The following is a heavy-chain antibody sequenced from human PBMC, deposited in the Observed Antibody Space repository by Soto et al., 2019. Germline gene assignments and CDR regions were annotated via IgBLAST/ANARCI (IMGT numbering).Heavy chain of an antibody. CDR1: GGTFSSYA. J-gene: IGHJ6*03. CDR3: ARIKVSGDYYYYYYMDV. CDR2: IIPIFGTA. Sequence: SVKVSCKASGGTFSSYAISWVRQAPGQGLEWMGGIIPIFGTANYAQKFQGRVTITTDASTSTAYMELRSLRSDDTAVYYCARIKVSGDYYYYYYMDVWGKGTTVTVS. V-gene: IGHV1-69*05. D-gene: IGHD4-17*01.